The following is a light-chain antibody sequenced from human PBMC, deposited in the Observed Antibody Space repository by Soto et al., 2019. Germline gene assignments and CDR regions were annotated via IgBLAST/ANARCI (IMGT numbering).Light chain of an antibody. CDR3: RSYTSSNTVV. CDR2: EVS. V-gene: IGLV2-14*01. Sequence: QSVLTQPPSVSGSPGQSITISCTGTSRDVGGYVSWYQQHPGKAPKLMIYEVSNRPSGVSNRFSGSKSGNTASLTISGLQAEDEADYYCRSYTSSNTVVFGGGTQLTVL. CDR1: SRDVGGY. J-gene: IGLJ2*01.